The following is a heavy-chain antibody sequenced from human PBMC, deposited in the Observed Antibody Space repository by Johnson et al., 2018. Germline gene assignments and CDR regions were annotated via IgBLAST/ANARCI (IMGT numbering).Heavy chain of an antibody. CDR3: ARDRRAGMDV. CDR2: ISSSSRYI. Sequence: VQLVQSGGGLVQPGGSLRLSCAASGFTFSSYAMSWVRQAPGKGLEWVSAISSSSRYIYYADSVKGRFTISRDNAKNSLYLQMNSLRAEDTAVYYCARDRRAGMDVWGQGTTVTVSS. CDR1: GFTFSSYA. J-gene: IGHJ6*02. V-gene: IGHV3-21*01.